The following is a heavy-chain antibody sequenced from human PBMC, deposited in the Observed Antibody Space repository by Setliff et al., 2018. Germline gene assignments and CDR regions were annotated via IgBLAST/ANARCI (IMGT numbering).Heavy chain of an antibody. Sequence: SVKVSCKASGGTFRSDGFNWVRQAPGQGLEWMGRVIPVFRTANYAQKFQGRVTISADESTRTAYMELSSLRFEDTALYYCARDTRDKFDTSGYYLSFDSWGQGTLVTVS. CDR3: ARDTRDKFDTSGYYLSFDS. CDR2: VIPVFRTA. J-gene: IGHJ4*02. CDR1: GGTFRSDG. V-gene: IGHV1-69*13. D-gene: IGHD3-22*01.